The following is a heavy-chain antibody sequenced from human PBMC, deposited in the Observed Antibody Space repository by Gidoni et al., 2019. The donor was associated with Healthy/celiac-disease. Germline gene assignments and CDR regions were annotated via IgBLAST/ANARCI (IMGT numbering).Heavy chain of an antibody. D-gene: IGHD3-22*01. CDR3: ARRGYYDSSGYYYEEDAFDI. J-gene: IGHJ3*02. V-gene: IGHV3-48*02. CDR1: GFTFSSYS. Sequence: EVQLVESGGGLVQPGGSLRLSCAASGFTFSSYSMNWVSYISSSSSTIYYADSVKGRFTISRDNAKNSLYLQMNSLRDEDTAVYYCARRGYYDSSGYYYEEDAFDIWGQGTMVTVSS. CDR2: ISSSSSTI.